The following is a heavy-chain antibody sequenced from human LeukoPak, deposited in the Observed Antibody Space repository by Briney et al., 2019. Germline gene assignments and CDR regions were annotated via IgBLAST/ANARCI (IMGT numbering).Heavy chain of an antibody. V-gene: IGHV4-39*01. CDR2: IYYSGST. CDR1: GGSISSSSYY. J-gene: IGHJ4*02. Sequence: PSETLSLTCTVSGGSISSSSYYWGWIRQPPGKGLEWIGSIYYSGSTYHNPSLKSRVTISVDTSKNQFSLKLSSVTAADTAVYYSARLERGQWLGFDYWGQGTLVTVSS. D-gene: IGHD6-19*01. CDR3: ARLERGQWLGFDY.